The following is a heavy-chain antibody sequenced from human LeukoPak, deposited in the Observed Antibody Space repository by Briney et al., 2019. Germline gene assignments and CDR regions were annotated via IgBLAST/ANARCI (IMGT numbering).Heavy chain of an antibody. D-gene: IGHD2-2*01. CDR2: ISSGSSYI. Sequence: GGSLGLSCAPSGFTFSSYSMNWVRQAPGKGLEWVSSISSGSSYIYYADSVEGRFTISRDNSKNTLYLQMNSLRAEDTAVYYCAKMAHIVVVPAAYNWFDPWGQGTLVTVSS. CDR3: AKMAHIVVVPAAYNWFDP. J-gene: IGHJ5*02. V-gene: IGHV3-21*04. CDR1: GFTFSSYS.